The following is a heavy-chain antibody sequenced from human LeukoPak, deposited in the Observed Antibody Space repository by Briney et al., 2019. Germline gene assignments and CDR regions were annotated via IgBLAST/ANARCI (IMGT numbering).Heavy chain of an antibody. V-gene: IGHV1-18*01. CDR1: GYTFTSYG. CDR2: ISAYNGNT. J-gene: IGHJ6*02. CDR3: ARGPVEPNYYYYGMDV. Sequence: ASVKVSCKASGYTFTSYGISLVRQAPGQGLEWMGWISAYNGNTNYAQKLQGRVTMTTDTSTSTAYMELRSLRSDDTAVYYCARGPVEPNYYYYGMDVWGQGTTVTVSS.